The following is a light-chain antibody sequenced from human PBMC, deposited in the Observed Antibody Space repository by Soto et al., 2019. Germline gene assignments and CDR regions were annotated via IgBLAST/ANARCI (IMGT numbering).Light chain of an antibody. V-gene: IGKV1-5*01. CDR1: HSIRTF. Sequence: DIQMAESPSTLSAAAGDTVSITCRASHSIRTFLAWYQQKPGKAPKLLIFDASSLKSGVPSRFSGSGSGTEFTLTISSLQPDDFATYYCQQYDSYSWTFGQGTKVDIK. CDR2: DAS. J-gene: IGKJ1*01. CDR3: QQYDSYSWT.